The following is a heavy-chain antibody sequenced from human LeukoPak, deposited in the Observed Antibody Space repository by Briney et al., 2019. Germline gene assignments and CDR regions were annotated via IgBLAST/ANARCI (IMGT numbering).Heavy chain of an antibody. CDR2: ISYDGSNK. J-gene: IGHJ5*02. CDR1: GFTFSSYA. Sequence: PGGSLRLSCAASGFTFSSYAMHWVRQAAGKGLEWVAVISYDGSNKYYASSVKGRFTTSRDNSKNTLYQQMNSLRAEDTAVYYCARGVGFDFDPWGQGTLVTVSS. CDR3: ARGVGFDFDP. D-gene: IGHD3-9*01. V-gene: IGHV3-30-3*01.